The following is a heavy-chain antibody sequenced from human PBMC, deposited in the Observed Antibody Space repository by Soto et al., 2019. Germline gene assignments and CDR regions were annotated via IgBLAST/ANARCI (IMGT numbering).Heavy chain of an antibody. Sequence: GGSLRLSCAASGFTFSSYAMSWVRQAPGKGLEWVSAISGSGGSTYYADSVKGRFTISRDNSKNTLYLQMNSLRAEDTAVYYCAKAWGQLWLGSTYFDYWGQGTLVTVSS. D-gene: IGHD5-18*01. V-gene: IGHV3-23*01. CDR3: AKAWGQLWLGSTYFDY. CDR2: ISGSGGST. J-gene: IGHJ4*02. CDR1: GFTFSSYA.